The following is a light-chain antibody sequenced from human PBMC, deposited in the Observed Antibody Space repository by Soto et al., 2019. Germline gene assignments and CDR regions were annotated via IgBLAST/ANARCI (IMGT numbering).Light chain of an antibody. CDR3: QQSYSTTWT. CDR2: AAS. J-gene: IGKJ1*01. V-gene: IGKV1-39*01. Sequence: DIHMTHSPSSLSTSFVDRVTITCRASQGISNYLAWYQQKPGKAPKLLIYAASSLQSGVPSRFSGSGSETDFTLTISSLQPEDFATYSCQQSYSTTWTFGQGTKVDIK. CDR1: QGISNY.